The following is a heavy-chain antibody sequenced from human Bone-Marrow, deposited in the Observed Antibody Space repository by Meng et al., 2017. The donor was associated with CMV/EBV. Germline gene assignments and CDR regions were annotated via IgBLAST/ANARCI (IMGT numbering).Heavy chain of an antibody. CDR1: GGSFSGYY. J-gene: IGHJ5*02. V-gene: IGHV4-34*01. D-gene: IGHD3-3*01. CDR2: INHSGST. CDR3: ARRGLRFLEWLLFFWFDP. Sequence: SETLSLTCAVYGGSFSGYYWSWIRQPPGKGLEWIGEINHSGSTNYNPSLKSRVTISVDTSKNQFFLKLSSVTAADTAVYYCARRGLRFLEWLLFFWFDPWGQGTLVTVSS.